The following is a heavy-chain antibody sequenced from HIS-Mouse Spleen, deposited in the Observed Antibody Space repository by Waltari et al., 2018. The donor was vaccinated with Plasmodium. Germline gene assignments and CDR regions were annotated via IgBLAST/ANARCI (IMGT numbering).Heavy chain of an antibody. V-gene: IGHV4-34*01. CDR3: ARAYYDFWSGYRFDY. CDR2: INHSGST. D-gene: IGHD3-3*01. J-gene: IGHJ4*02. CDR1: GGSFSGYY. Sequence: QVQLQQWGAALLKPSETLSLTCAVYGGSFSGYYWSCIRQPPGKGLEWIGEINHSGSTNYNPSLKSRVTISVDTSKNQFSLKLSSVTAADTAVYYCARAYYDFWSGYRFDYWGQGTLVTVSS.